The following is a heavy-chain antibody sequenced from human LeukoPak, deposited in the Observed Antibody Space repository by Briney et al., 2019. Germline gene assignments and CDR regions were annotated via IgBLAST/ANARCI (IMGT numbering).Heavy chain of an antibody. CDR1: GYTFTGYY. D-gene: IGHD3-22*01. J-gene: IGHJ4*02. CDR3: ATDPPYDSSGYAY. V-gene: IGHV1-2*06. CDR2: INPNSGGT. Sequence: GASVKVSCKASGYTFTGYYMHWVRQAPGQGLEWMGRINPNSGGTNYAQKFQGRVTMTRDTSISTAYMELSRLRSDDTAVYYCATDPPYDSSGYAYWGQGTLVTVSS.